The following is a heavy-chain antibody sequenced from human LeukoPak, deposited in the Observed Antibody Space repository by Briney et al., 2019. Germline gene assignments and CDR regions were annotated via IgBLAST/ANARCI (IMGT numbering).Heavy chain of an antibody. V-gene: IGHV4-39*07. CDR1: GGSISSSSYY. J-gene: IGHJ4*02. Sequence: SETLSLTCTVSGGSISSSSYYWSWIRQPPGKGLEWIGEINHSGSTNYNPSLKSRVTISVDTSKNQFSLKLSSVTAADTAVYFCARGGAETIAAAGTVDYWGQGTLVTVSS. D-gene: IGHD6-13*01. CDR3: ARGGAETIAAAGTVDY. CDR2: INHSGST.